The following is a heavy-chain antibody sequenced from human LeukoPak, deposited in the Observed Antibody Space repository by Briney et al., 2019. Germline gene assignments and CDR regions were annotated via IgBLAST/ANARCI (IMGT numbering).Heavy chain of an antibody. J-gene: IGHJ4*02. CDR1: GFTFSSYW. D-gene: IGHD6-13*01. CDR3: ARRGGIAAPGTAVDY. Sequence: GGSLRLSCAVSGFTFSSYWMTWVRQAPGKGLEWVANINQDGSEKHYVDSVKRRFTISRDNAHDLLYLQMNSLRVEDTAVYYCARRGGIAAPGTAVDYWGQGTLAAVSS. CDR2: INQDGSEK. V-gene: IGHV3-7*01.